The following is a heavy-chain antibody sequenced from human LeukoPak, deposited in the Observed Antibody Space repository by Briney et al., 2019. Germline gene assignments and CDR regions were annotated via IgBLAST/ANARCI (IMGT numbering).Heavy chain of an antibody. CDR1: GGSISNYY. V-gene: IGHV4-59*01. J-gene: IGHJ5*02. D-gene: IGHD6-25*01. CDR2: IYYSGST. Sequence: SETLPLTCTVSGGSISNYYWGWIRQPPGKGLEWIGYIYYSGSTNYNPSLKSRVTISIDTSKNQFSLKLSSVTAADTAVYYCARRLATQNKTWFDPWGQGALVTVSS. CDR3: ARRLATQNKTWFDP.